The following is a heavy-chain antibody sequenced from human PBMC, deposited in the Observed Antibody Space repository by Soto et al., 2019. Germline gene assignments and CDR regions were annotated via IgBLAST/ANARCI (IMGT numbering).Heavy chain of an antibody. CDR1: GFTFSSSG. CDR3: AKSPPAVAGYFDY. Sequence: QVQLVESGGGVVQPGRSLRLSCAASGFTFSSSGMHWVRQAPGKGLEWVAVTSFDGSSGYYADSVRGRFTISRDNSNNTLYLQMNSLRAEDMAVYYCAKSPPAVAGYFDYWGQGTLVTVSS. CDR2: TSFDGSSG. V-gene: IGHV3-30*18. D-gene: IGHD6-19*01. J-gene: IGHJ4*02.